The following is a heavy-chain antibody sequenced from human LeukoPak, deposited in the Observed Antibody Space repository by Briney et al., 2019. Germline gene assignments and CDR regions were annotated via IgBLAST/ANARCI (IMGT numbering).Heavy chain of an antibody. CDR1: GGSISSYY. Sequence: SETLSLTCPVSGGSISSYYWSWIRQPPGKGMEWIGYIYYSGSTNYIPSLKSRVTISVDTSKSQFSLKLSSVTAADTAVYYCARHEGYSYGSEFDYWGQGTLVTVSS. CDR3: ARHEGYSYGSEFDY. CDR2: IYYSGST. D-gene: IGHD5-18*01. V-gene: IGHV4-59*08. J-gene: IGHJ4*02.